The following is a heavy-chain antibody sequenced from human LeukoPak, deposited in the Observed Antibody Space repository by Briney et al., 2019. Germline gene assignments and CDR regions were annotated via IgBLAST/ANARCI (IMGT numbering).Heavy chain of an antibody. CDR3: VRRYMATSAEDFDY. CDR1: GFTFSNHW. D-gene: IGHD3-16*02. CDR2: INQRGSEI. Sequence: PGGSLRLSCAASGFTFSNHWMTWVRQAPGKGLEWVANINQRGSEIYYVDSVRGRFTIFRDNAKNSLYLQMNTLRAEDTAVYYCVRRYMATSAEDFDYWGQGTLVTVFS. J-gene: IGHJ4*02. V-gene: IGHV3-7*01.